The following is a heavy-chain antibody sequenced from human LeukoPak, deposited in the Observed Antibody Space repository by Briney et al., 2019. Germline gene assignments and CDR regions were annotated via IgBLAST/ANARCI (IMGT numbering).Heavy chain of an antibody. V-gene: IGHV7-4-1*02. D-gene: IGHD3-22*01. J-gene: IGHJ6*02. Sequence: ASVKVSCKASGYTFTSYAMDWVRQAPGQGLEWMGWINTNTGNPTYAQGFTGRFVFSLDTSVSTAYLQISSLKAGDTAVYYCARHYYDSGGYYAYYYYYGMDVWGQGTTVTVSS. CDR1: GYTFTSYA. CDR2: INTNTGNP. CDR3: ARHYYDSGGYYAYYYYYGMDV.